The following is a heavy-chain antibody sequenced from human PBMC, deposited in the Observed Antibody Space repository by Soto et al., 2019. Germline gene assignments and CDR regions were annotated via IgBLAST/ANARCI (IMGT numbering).Heavy chain of an antibody. D-gene: IGHD6-19*01. CDR3: AKDRVSEHSSGWPQGH. CDR2: ISNDGSNK. Sequence: GSLRLSWAAAGFSLSGNGMLWVRQAPGRGLEWVAVISNDGSNKYYVDSVKGRFTISRDNSKNTLDLQMNSLRAEDTAVYYCAKDRVSEHSSGWPQGHWGQGTLVTVSS. V-gene: IGHV3-30*18. CDR1: GFSLSGNG. J-gene: IGHJ4*02.